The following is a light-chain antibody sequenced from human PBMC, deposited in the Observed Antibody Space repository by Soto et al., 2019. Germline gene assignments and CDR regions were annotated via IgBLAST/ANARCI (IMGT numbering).Light chain of an antibody. Sequence: DIQMTQSPSTLSASVGDRVTITCRASQSISSWLDWYQQKPGKAPKLLIYKASSLESGVPSRVSGSGSGTELTITISSRQTDDFATYYCQQYNSYPFTFGGGTKVEVK. CDR3: QQYNSYPFT. CDR1: QSISSW. V-gene: IGKV1-5*03. J-gene: IGKJ4*01. CDR2: KAS.